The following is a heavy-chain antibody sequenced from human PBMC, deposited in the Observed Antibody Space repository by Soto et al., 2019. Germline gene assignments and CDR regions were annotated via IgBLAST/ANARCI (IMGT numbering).Heavy chain of an antibody. D-gene: IGHD3-10*01. V-gene: IGHV3-30-3*01. Sequence: QVQLVESGGGVVQPGRSLRLSCAASGFTFSSYAMHWVRQAPGKGLEWVAVISYDGSNKYYADSVKGRFTISRDNSKNTLYLQMNSLRAEDTAVYYCARAVTYYYGSGSYSLAYWGQGTLVTVSS. CDR1: GFTFSSYA. CDR3: ARAVTYYYGSGSYSLAY. CDR2: ISYDGSNK. J-gene: IGHJ4*02.